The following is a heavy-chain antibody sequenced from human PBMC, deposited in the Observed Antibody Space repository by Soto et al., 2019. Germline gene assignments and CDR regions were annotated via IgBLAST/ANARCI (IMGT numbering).Heavy chain of an antibody. Sequence: QLHLQESGPGMVKPSETLSLTCTVSGASVSSDTFYWGWIRQPPGKGLEWIGNFYSSGTYYNPSXQXPXXRPVDTSNNQLPLKLSSVTAADTAVSYCTEWSSDSWGQGTLVTVSS. J-gene: IGHJ4*02. D-gene: IGHD2-8*01. CDR1: GASVSSDTFY. V-gene: IGHV4-39*01. CDR3: TEWSSDS. CDR2: FYSSGT.